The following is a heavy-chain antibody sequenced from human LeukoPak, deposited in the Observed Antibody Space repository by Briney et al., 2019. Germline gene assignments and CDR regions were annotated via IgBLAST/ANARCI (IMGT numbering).Heavy chain of an antibody. D-gene: IGHD3-10*01. CDR1: GGSISSGDYY. CDR3: ARARNSGTYSAGYFDY. Sequence: EPSETLSLTCTVSGGSISSGDYYWSWIRQPAGKGLEWIGRIYTSGSTNYNPSLKSRVTMSVDTSKDQFSLKLNSVTAADTAVYYCARARNSGTYSAGYFDYWGQGTLVTVSS. J-gene: IGHJ4*02. CDR2: IYTSGST. V-gene: IGHV4-61*02.